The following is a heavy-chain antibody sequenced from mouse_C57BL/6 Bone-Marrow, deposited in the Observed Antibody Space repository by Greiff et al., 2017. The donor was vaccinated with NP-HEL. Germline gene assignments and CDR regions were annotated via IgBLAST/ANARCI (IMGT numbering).Heavy chain of an antibody. D-gene: IGHD3-2*02. Sequence: EVQLQQSGPELVKPGASVKISCKASGYTFTDYYMNWVKQSHGKSLEWIGDINPNNGGTSYNQKFKGKATLTVDKSSSTAYMELRSLTSEDSAVYYCARCRQLRLPFAYWGQGTLVTVSA. V-gene: IGHV1-26*01. CDR3: ARCRQLRLPFAY. CDR1: GYTFTDYY. CDR2: INPNNGGT. J-gene: IGHJ3*01.